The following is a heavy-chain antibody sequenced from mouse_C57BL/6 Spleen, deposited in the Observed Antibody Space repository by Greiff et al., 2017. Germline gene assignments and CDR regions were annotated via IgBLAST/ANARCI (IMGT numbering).Heavy chain of an antibody. J-gene: IGHJ1*03. CDR3: TTYDGSSYRYFDV. D-gene: IGHD1-1*01. CDR2: IDPENGDT. V-gene: IGHV14-4*01. CDR1: GFNIKDDY. Sequence: VQLQQSGAELVRPGASVKLSCTASGFNIKDDYMHWVKQRPEQGLEWIGWIDPENGDTEYATKFQGKATITADTSSNTAYLHLSSLTSEDTAVYYCTTYDGSSYRYFDVWGTGTTLTVSS.